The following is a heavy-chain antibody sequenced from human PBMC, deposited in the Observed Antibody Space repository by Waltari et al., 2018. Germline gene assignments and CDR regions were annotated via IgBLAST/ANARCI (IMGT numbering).Heavy chain of an antibody. CDR3: VPSKAPEVCDH. J-gene: IGHJ4*02. CDR1: GFTFDDYG. V-gene: IGHV3-20*04. CDR2: IDWSCHVT. Sequence: DVQLVESGGRVVRPGGSLTLSCAAYGFTFDDYGMRWVRQGPGKGLEWVSGIDWSCHVTNYADSVKGRFTISRDNAKNSLYLQMNSLRAEDTALYYCVPSKAPEVCDHWGQGTLVTVSS.